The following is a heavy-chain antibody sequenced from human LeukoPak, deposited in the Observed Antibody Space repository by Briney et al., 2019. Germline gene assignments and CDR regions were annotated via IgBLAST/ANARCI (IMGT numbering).Heavy chain of an antibody. J-gene: IGHJ4*02. CDR1: GYSFTSYW. CDR2: IYPGDSDT. Sequence: GESLKISCKGSGYSFTSYWIGWVRQMPGKGLEWMGIIYPGDSDTRYSPSFQGQVTISADKSISTAYLQWSSLKASDTAMYYCARGAELRYFDWLFPFDYWGQGTLVTVSS. V-gene: IGHV5-51*01. CDR3: ARGAELRYFDWLFPFDY. D-gene: IGHD3-9*01.